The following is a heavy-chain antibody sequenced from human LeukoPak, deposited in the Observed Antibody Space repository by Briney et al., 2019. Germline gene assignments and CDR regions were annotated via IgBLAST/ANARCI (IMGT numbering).Heavy chain of an antibody. J-gene: IGHJ4*02. CDR1: GYTFTSYA. V-gene: IGHV7-4-1*01. CDR3: ARDTGFSMVRGILF. CDR2: INTNTGNP. D-gene: IGHD3-10*01. Sequence: ASVKVSCKASGYTFTSYAMNWVRQAPGQGLEWMGWINTNTGNPTYAQGFTGRFVFSLDTTVSTAYLQIGSLKAEDTAVYYCARDTGFSMVRGILFWGQGTLVTVSS.